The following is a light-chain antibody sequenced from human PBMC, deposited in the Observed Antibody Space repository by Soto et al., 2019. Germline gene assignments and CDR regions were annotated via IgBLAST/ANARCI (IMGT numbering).Light chain of an antibody. Sequence: EIVLTQSPGTLSLSQGERATLSCRASQSLTSDYLAWYQQKPGRAPRLPIYGASSRAAGIPDRFSGSGSGTDFTLTISRLEPEDFAVYYCQQYQTSPPSYTFGQGTKLEI. V-gene: IGKV3-20*01. J-gene: IGKJ2*01. CDR2: GAS. CDR1: QSLTSDY. CDR3: QQYQTSPPSYT.